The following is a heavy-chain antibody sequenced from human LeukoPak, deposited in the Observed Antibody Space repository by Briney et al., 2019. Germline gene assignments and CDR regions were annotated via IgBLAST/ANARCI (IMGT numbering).Heavy chain of an antibody. D-gene: IGHD3-9*01. V-gene: IGHV3-48*02. CDR3: ARDLDWAFDR. CDR2: VSNNII. J-gene: IGHJ4*02. Sequence: GGSLRLSCAASGFTFTTYSMNWVRQAPGKGLEWVSYVSNNIISYADSVKGRFTISRDSAKNSLYLQMKSLRDEDTAVYFCARDLDWAFDRWGQGTLVTVSS. CDR1: GFTFTTYS.